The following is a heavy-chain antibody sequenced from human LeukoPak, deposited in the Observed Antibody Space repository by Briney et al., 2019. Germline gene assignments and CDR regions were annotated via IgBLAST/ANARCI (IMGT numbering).Heavy chain of an antibody. Sequence: GGSLRLSCAASGFTFSSYWMNWVRQAPGKGLVWVSRTNSDGSNTKYADSVKGRFTISRDNSKNTLYLQMNSLRAEDTAVYYCARRAGAYSHPYDYWGQGTLVTVPS. D-gene: IGHD4/OR15-4a*01. V-gene: IGHV3-74*01. CDR3: ARRAGAYSHPYDY. CDR2: TNSDGSNT. J-gene: IGHJ4*02. CDR1: GFTFSSYW.